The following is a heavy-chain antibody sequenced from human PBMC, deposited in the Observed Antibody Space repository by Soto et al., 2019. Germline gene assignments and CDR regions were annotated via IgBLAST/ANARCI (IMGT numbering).Heavy chain of an antibody. D-gene: IGHD2-2*01. Sequence: ASVKVSCKASGYTFTGYYMHWVRQAPGQGLEWMGWINPNSGGTNYAQKFQGRVTMTRDTSISTAYMELSRLRSDDTAVYYCARALRYCSSTSCAKLPGYWGQGTLVTVSS. CDR2: INPNSGGT. CDR1: GYTFTGYY. CDR3: ARALRYCSSTSCAKLPGY. J-gene: IGHJ4*02. V-gene: IGHV1-2*02.